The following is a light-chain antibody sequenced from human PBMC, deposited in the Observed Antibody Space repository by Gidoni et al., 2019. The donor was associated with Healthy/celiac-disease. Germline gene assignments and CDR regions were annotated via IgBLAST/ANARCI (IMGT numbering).Light chain of an antibody. J-gene: IGKJ4*01. CDR1: QSISSY. Sequence: DIQMTQCPSSLSASVGERVTITCRASQSISSYLNWYQQKPGKAPKLLIYAASSLQSGVPSRFSGIGSGTDFTLTISSLQPEDFATYYCQQSYSTPLTFGGGTKVEIK. CDR2: AAS. V-gene: IGKV1-39*01. CDR3: QQSYSTPLT.